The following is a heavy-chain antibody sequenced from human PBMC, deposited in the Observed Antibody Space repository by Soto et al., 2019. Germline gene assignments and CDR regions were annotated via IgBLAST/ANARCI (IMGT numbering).Heavy chain of an antibody. CDR2: ISGSGGST. D-gene: IGHD1-26*01. Sequence: GGSLRLSCAASGFTFSSYAMSWIRQAPGKGLEWVSAISGSGGSTYYADSVKGRFTISRDNSKNTLYLQMNSLRAEDTAVYYCAKLWAPWSYLFDYWGQGTLVTVSS. CDR3: AKLWAPWSYLFDY. CDR1: GFTFSSYA. V-gene: IGHV3-23*01. J-gene: IGHJ4*02.